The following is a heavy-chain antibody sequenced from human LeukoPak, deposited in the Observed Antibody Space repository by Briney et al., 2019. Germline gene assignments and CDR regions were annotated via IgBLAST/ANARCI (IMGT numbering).Heavy chain of an antibody. CDR2: INTDSGNT. V-gene: IGHV7-4-1*02. J-gene: IGHJ3*02. CDR1: GYSFNSQG. Sequence: GASVKVSCKASGYSFNSQGMNWVRQAPGQGLEWMGWINTDSGNTTYAQGFTGRFVFSLDSSVSTAYLQIRNLMPEDTAKYYCAREILRFDIWGQGTMVTVSS. CDR3: AREILRFDI.